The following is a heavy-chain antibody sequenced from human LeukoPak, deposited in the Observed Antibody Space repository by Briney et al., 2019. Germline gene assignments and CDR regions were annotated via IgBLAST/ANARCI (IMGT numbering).Heavy chain of an antibody. CDR3: ARGKTTSGMSAGY. CDR2: INQGGSEK. J-gene: IGHJ4*02. CDR1: GFTFSSYW. V-gene: IGHV3-7*01. D-gene: IGHD1-1*01. Sequence: SGGSLRLSCAASGFTFSSYWMSWVRQAPGKGLEWVVNINQGGSEKYYVDSVKGRFTISRDNAKNSLSLQMNSLRAEDTAVYYCARGKTTSGMSAGYWGQGTLVTVSP.